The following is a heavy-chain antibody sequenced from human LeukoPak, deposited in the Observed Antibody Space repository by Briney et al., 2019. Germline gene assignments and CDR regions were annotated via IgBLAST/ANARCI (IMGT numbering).Heavy chain of an antibody. D-gene: IGHD3-9*01. Sequence: ASVKVSCKASGGTFSSNAIAWVRQAPGQGLEWMGGIIPNFGSPNYAQKFQDRVTIIADETTAYMELSSLTSDETAVYFCARSPLPLDGWTSFNLWGQGTLVTVSS. CDR3: ARSPLPLDGWTSFNL. CDR1: GGTFSSNA. J-gene: IGHJ3*01. CDR2: IIPNFGSP. V-gene: IGHV1-69*01.